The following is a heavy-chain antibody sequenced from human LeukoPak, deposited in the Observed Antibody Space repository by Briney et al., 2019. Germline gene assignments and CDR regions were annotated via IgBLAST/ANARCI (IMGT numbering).Heavy chain of an antibody. CDR1: GSTFSSYE. CDR2: IYYSGST. Sequence: GSLRLSCAASGSTFSSYEMNWVRQAPGKGLEWIGSIYYSGSTHYNPSLKSRVTISLDTSKNQFSLKLSSVTAADTAVYYCARDGEMATIENYFDYWGQGTLVTVSS. D-gene: IGHD5-24*01. CDR3: ARDGEMATIENYFDY. J-gene: IGHJ4*02. V-gene: IGHV4-39*07.